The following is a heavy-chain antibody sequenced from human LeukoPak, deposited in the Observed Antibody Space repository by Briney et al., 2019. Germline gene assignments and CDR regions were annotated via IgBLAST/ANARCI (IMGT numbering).Heavy chain of an antibody. CDR3: ARRVPRSVSGWYDY. J-gene: IGHJ4*02. D-gene: IGHD6-19*01. CDR1: GGSISSYY. V-gene: IGHV4-59*08. Sequence: SETLSLTCTVSGGSISSYYWSWTRQPPGKGLEWIGYIYYSGSTNYNPSLKSRVTISVDTSKNQFSLKLSSVTAADTAVYYCARRVPRSVSGWYDYWGQGTLVTVSS. CDR2: IYYSGST.